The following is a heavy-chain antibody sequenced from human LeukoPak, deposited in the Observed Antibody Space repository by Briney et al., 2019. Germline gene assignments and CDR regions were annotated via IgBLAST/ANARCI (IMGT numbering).Heavy chain of an antibody. CDR1: GGSISSYY. Sequence: SETLSLTCTVSGGSISSYYWSWIRQPPGKGLEWIGYIYYSGSTNYNPSLKSRVTISVDTSKNQFSLKLSSVTAADTAVYYCARDKGSSWYYFDYWGQGTLVTVSS. CDR3: ARDKGSSWYYFDY. J-gene: IGHJ4*02. D-gene: IGHD6-13*01. V-gene: IGHV4-59*01. CDR2: IYYSGST.